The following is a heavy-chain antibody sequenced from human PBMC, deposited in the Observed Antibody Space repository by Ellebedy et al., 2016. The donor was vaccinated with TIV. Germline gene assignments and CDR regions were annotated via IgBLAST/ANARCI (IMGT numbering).Heavy chain of an antibody. CDR3: ARDPVYHDTPSFDY. V-gene: IGHV1-18*01. J-gene: IGHJ4*02. CDR1: GYTFASYA. Sequence: AASVKVSCKASGYTFASYALHWVRQAPGQGLEWMGWISGHNGNTNYVQNLQGRGTMTTDTSTSTAYMELRSLGPDDTAVYYSARDPVYHDTPSFDYWGQGTLVTVSS. D-gene: IGHD3-22*01. CDR2: ISGHNGNT.